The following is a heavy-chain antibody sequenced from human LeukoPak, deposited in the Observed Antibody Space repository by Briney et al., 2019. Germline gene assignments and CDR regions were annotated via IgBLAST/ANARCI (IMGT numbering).Heavy chain of an antibody. CDR1: GFTFSNYM. CDR3: TRDRGGSPTDVFDY. CDR2: IKSDGITI. J-gene: IGHJ4*02. D-gene: IGHD2-15*01. Sequence: GGSLRLSCAASGFTFSNYMMHWVRQAPGKGLVWVSRIKSDGITITYADSVKGRFTISRDNAKNTVYMQMDGLRAEDTAVYYCTRDRGGSPTDVFDYWGQGTLVTVSS. V-gene: IGHV3-74*01.